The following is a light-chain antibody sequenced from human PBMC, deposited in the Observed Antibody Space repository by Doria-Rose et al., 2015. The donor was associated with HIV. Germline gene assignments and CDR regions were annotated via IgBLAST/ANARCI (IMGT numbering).Light chain of an antibody. J-gene: IGKJ5*01. CDR2: DAS. CDR3: QQYGTSRGA. CDR1: QRVKSSY. V-gene: IGKV3-20*01. Sequence: TQSPGTLSLSPGERATLSCRASQRVKSSYLAWYQQKPCQAPRLLIYDASTRATGIPDRFSGSESGTDFTLTISRLEPEDVAVYYCQQYGTSRGAFGQGTRLEIK.